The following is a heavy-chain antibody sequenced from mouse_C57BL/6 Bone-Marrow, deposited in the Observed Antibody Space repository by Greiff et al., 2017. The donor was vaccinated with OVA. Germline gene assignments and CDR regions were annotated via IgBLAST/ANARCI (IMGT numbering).Heavy chain of an antibody. CDR3: ARRWGHSPPHYYAMDY. V-gene: IGHV1-53*01. Sequence: QVQLKQPGTELVKPGASVKLSCKASGYTFTSYWMHWVKQRPGQGLEWIGNINPSNGGTKYNEKFKNKATLTVDKSSSTAYMQLSSLTSEDSAVYYCARRWGHSPPHYYAMDYWGQGTSVTVSS. CDR2: INPSNGGT. J-gene: IGHJ4*01. CDR1: GYTFTSYW. D-gene: IGHD2-3*01.